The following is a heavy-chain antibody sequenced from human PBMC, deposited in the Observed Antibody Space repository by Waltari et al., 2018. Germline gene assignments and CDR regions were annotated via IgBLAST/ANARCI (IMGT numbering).Heavy chain of an antibody. Sequence: QLQLQESGPGLVKPSETLSLTCTVSGGSISSSSYYWGWIRQPPGKGLEWIGSIYYSGSTYYNPSFKSLVTISVDTSKNHISLKLSSVTAADTAVYYCAGGKLQIDYWGQGTLVTVSS. D-gene: IGHD1-1*01. V-gene: IGHV4-39*02. CDR3: AGGKLQIDY. CDR2: IYYSGST. J-gene: IGHJ4*02. CDR1: GGSISSSSYY.